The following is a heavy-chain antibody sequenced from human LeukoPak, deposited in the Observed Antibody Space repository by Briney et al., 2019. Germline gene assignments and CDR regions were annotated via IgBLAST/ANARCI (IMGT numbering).Heavy chain of an antibody. J-gene: IGHJ4*02. CDR3: AKATSVTTLFDY. V-gene: IGHV3-66*01. CDR2: IYSGGST. CDR1: EFSVGSNY. Sequence: GGSLRLSCAASEFSVGSNYMTWVRQAPGKGPEWVSLIYSGGSTYYADSVKGRFTISRDNSKNTLYLQMNSLRVEDTAVYYCAKATSVTTLFDYWGQGTLVTVSS. D-gene: IGHD4-17*01.